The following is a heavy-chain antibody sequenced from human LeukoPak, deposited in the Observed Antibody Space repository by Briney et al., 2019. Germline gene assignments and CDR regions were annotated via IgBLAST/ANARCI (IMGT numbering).Heavy chain of an antibody. D-gene: IGHD2-8*01. CDR2: IIPIFGTA. Sequence: SVKVSCKASGGTFSTYAISWVRQAPGQGLEWMGGIIPIFGTANYAQKFQGRVTITADKSTSTAYMELSGLRSEDTAVYYCARERRYCTNGVCHDAFDIWGQGTMVTVSS. J-gene: IGHJ3*02. CDR3: ARERRYCTNGVCHDAFDI. V-gene: IGHV1-69*06. CDR1: GGTFSTYA.